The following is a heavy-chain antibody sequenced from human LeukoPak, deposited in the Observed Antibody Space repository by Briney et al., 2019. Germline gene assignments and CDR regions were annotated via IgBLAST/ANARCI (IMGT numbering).Heavy chain of an antibody. CDR1: GLTFSSYA. V-gene: IGHV4-59*08. Sequence: GSLRLSCAASGLTFSSYAMSWVRQAPGKGLEWIGDIHYTGTTKYNPSVKSRVTISIDTSKNQFSLELSSVTATDTAVYFCATNRVGTYDRPFDIWGQGTMVTVSS. CDR2: IHYTGTT. J-gene: IGHJ3*02. D-gene: IGHD1-26*01. CDR3: ATNRVGTYDRPFDI.